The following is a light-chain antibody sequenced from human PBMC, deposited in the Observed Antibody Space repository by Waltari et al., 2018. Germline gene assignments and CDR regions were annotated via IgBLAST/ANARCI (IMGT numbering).Light chain of an antibody. CDR2: AAS. Sequence: DFQMTQSPSSLSTSVGDRVTITCRASHSITTYLNWYQQKPGKAPNLLIYAASSLQSGVPSRFSGSGSGTEFTLTISSLRPEDFATYYCQQTNTVPLTFGGGTKVEIK. CDR1: HSITTY. V-gene: IGKV1-39*01. J-gene: IGKJ4*01. CDR3: QQTNTVPLT.